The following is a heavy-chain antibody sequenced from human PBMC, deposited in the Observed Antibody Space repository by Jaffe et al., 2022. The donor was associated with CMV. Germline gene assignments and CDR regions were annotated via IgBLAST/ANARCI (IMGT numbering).Heavy chain of an antibody. V-gene: IGHV1-2*02. CDR1: GYTFTGYY. D-gene: IGHD2-8*01. CDR2: INPNIGDT. J-gene: IGHJ6*02. CDR3: ARVEGISAQPNYGMDV. Sequence: QVQLVQSGAEVKQPGASVKVSCKASGYTFTGYYMHWVRQAPGQGLEWMGWINPNIGDTDFAQKFQGRVTMTRDTSINTAYMELSRLRFDDTAVYYCARVEGISAQPNYGMDVWGQGTTVTVSS.